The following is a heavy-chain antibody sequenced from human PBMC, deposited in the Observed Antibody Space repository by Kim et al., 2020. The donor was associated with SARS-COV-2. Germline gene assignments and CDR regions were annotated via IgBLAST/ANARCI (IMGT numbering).Heavy chain of an antibody. CDR1: GYTFTGYY. Sequence: ASVKVSCKASGYTFTGYYMHWVRQAPGQGLEWMGWINPNSGGTNYAQKFQGRVTMTRDTSISTAYMELSRLRSDDTAVYYCARASADTYYYGSGSPMAFDYWGQGTLVTVSS. V-gene: IGHV1-2*02. J-gene: IGHJ4*02. CDR3: ARASADTYYYGSGSPMAFDY. D-gene: IGHD3-10*01. CDR2: INPNSGGT.